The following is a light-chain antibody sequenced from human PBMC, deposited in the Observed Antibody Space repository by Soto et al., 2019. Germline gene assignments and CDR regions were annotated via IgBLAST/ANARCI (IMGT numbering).Light chain of an antibody. V-gene: IGLV2-14*01. CDR1: SSDVGGYNY. Sequence: QSALTQPASVSGSPGQSITISCTGTSSDVGGYNYVSWYQQHPGKAPKLMIYEVSNRPSGVSNPFSGSKSGNTASLTISGLQAEDEADYYCSSYTRNSTLVFGGGTKLTV. J-gene: IGLJ2*01. CDR2: EVS. CDR3: SSYTRNSTLV.